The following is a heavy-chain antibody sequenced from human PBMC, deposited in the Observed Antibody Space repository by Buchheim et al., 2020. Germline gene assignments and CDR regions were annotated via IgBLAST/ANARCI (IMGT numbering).Heavy chain of an antibody. V-gene: IGHV1-69*06. CDR3: ASGNPARDYYGSGSYYPYDYYYGMDV. CDR1: GGTFSSYA. Sequence: QVQLVQSGAEVKKPGSSVKVSCKASGGTFSSYAISWVRQAPGQGLEWMGGIIPIFGTANYAQKFQGRVTITADKSTSTAYMELSSLRSEDTAVYYCASGNPARDYYGSGSYYPYDYYYGMDVWGQGTT. CDR2: IIPIFGTA. J-gene: IGHJ6*02. D-gene: IGHD3-10*01.